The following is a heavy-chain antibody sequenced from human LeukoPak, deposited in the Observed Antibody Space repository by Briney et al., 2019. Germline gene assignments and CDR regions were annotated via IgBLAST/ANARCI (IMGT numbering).Heavy chain of an antibody. Sequence: SETLSLTCTVPGGSISNYYWSWIRQSPEKGLEWIGYIHDSGSTNYNPSLKSRVTISVDTSKNQFSLKLSSVTAADTAVYYWARLDAAAGRYLQFFYWGQGTLVTFFS. CDR1: GGSISNYY. CDR3: ARLDAAAGRYLQFFY. D-gene: IGHD5-24*01. J-gene: IGHJ4*02. V-gene: IGHV4-59*08. CDR2: IHDSGST.